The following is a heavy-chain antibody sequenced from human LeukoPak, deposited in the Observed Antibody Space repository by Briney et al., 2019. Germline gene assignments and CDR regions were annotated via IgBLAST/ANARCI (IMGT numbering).Heavy chain of an antibody. CDR1: GFTFSSYS. Sequence: GGSLRLSCAASGFTFSSYSMNWGRQAPGKGLEWVSSISSTSVYLYYANSVKGRFTISRDNAKNSLYLQMNSLRADDTAVYYCARSRTTVTKDALDYWGQGTLVTVSS. V-gene: IGHV3-21*01. D-gene: IGHD4-17*01. CDR3: ARSRTTVTKDALDY. CDR2: ISSTSVYL. J-gene: IGHJ4*02.